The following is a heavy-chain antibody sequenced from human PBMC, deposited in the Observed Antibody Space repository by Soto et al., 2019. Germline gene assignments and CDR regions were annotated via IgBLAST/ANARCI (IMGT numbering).Heavy chain of an antibody. J-gene: IGHJ5*02. D-gene: IGHD2-2*01. CDR2: ISAYNGNT. Sequence: ASVKVSCKASGYTFTSYCISWVLQAPGQGLEWMGWISAYNGNTNYAQKLQGRVTMTTDTSTSTAYMELRSLRSDDTAVYYCARKPDCSSTSCYLGLGGNWFDPWGQGTLVTVSS. CDR3: ARKPDCSSTSCYLGLGGNWFDP. V-gene: IGHV1-18*04. CDR1: GYTFTSYC.